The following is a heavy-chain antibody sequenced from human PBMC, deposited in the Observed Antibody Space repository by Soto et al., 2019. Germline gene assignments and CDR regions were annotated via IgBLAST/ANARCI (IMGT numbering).Heavy chain of an antibody. CDR2: IKYSGTT. D-gene: IGHD1-26*01. V-gene: IGHV4-39*01. Sequence: SEACSDRHTGSAGMPSTSDRLVCRIRQPPGKGLEWIASIKYSGTTFYNPSLKSRVTLSVDTSKNQFALKLSSVTAAETAVYYCARHGITGGYYDAFDIWGQGTMVT. CDR1: AGMPSTSDRL. CDR3: ARHGITGGYYDAFDI. J-gene: IGHJ3*02.